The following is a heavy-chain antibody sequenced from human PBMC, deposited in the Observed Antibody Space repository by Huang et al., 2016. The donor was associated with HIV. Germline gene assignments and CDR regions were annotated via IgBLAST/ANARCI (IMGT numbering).Heavy chain of an antibody. CDR1: GGSIRSSDYH. CDR3: ARHREGPVAYYSGWGSHLNYMDV. CDR2: IYYKGST. V-gene: IGHV4-39*01. Sequence: QLLLQESGPGLVKPSEALALTCAVSGGSIRSSDYHWGWIRPPPGKGLEWIGSIYYKGSTHYSPSLKSRVTIAVDTSKNLFFLNLTSMTAAETAVYYCARHREGPVAYYSGWGSHLNYMDVWGRGRTVVVSS. J-gene: IGHJ6*03. D-gene: IGHD3-10*01.